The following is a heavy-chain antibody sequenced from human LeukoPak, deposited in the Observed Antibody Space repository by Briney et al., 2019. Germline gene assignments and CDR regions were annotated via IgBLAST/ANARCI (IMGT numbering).Heavy chain of an antibody. V-gene: IGHV3-48*04. CDR3: ARDRGNYVIEAFDI. Sequence: PGGSLRLSCTASGFTLSNYAMSWVRQAPGKGLEWVSYISSSSSTIYYADSVKGRFTISRDNAKNSLYLQMNSLRAEDTAVYYCARDRGNYVIEAFDIWGQGTMVTVSS. D-gene: IGHD4-11*01. J-gene: IGHJ3*02. CDR1: GFTLSNYA. CDR2: ISSSSSTI.